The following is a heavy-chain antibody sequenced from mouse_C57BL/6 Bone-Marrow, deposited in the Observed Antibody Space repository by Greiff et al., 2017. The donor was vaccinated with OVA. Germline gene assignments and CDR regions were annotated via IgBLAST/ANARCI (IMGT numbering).Heavy chain of an antibody. D-gene: IGHD2-12*01. J-gene: IGHJ4*01. V-gene: IGHV1-55*01. Sequence: VQLQQPGAELVKPGASVKMSCKASGYTFTSYWITWVKQRPGQGLEWIGDIYPGSGSTNYNEKFKSKATLTVDTSSSTAYLQLSSLTSEDSAVYYCARLRRRAWYAMDDWGQGTSVTVSS. CDR3: ARLRRRAWYAMDD. CDR1: GYTFTSYW. CDR2: IYPGSGST.